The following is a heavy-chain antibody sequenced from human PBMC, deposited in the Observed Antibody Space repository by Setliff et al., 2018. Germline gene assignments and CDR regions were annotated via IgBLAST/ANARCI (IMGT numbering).Heavy chain of an antibody. CDR3: ARGRIAAALYYFDY. Sequence: SETLSLTCTVSGGSISSGNYYWGWIRQPPGKGLEWIGEINHSGSTNYNPSLKSRVTISVDTSKNQFSLKLSSVTAADTAVYYCARGRIAAALYYFDYWGQGTLVTVSS. V-gene: IGHV4-39*07. D-gene: IGHD6-13*01. CDR1: GGSISSGNYY. J-gene: IGHJ4*02. CDR2: INHSGST.